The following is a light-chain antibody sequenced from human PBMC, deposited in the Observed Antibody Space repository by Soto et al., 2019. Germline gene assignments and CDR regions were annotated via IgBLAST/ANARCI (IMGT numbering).Light chain of an antibody. CDR2: YDS. CDR3: QVWDSSSDRVV. CDR1: NIGSKS. V-gene: IGLV3-21*04. Sequence: SYELTQPPSVSVAPGKTARITCGGNNIGSKSVHWYQQKPGQAPVLVIYYDSDRPSGIPERFSGSNPGNTATLTISRVEAGDEADYYCQVWDSSSDRVVFGGGTQLTVL. J-gene: IGLJ2*01.